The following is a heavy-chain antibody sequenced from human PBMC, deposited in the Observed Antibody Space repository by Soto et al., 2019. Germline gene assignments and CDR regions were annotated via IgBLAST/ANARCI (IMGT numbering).Heavy chain of an antibody. D-gene: IGHD6-6*01. V-gene: IGHV1-69*12. Sequence: QVQLVQSGAEVKKPGSSVKVSCKASGGTFSSYAISWVRQAPGQGLEWMGGIIPIFGTANYAQKFQGRVTITADESTSTAYMELSSLRSEDTAVYYCASHGLRAARRDYYCYGMDVWGQGTTVTVSS. J-gene: IGHJ6*02. CDR2: IIPIFGTA. CDR1: GGTFSSYA. CDR3: ASHGLRAARRDYYCYGMDV.